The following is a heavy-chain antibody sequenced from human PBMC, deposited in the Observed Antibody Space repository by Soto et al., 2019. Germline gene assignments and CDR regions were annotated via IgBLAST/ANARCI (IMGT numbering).Heavy chain of an antibody. V-gene: IGHV4-34*01. CDR2: INHSGST. CDR1: GGSFSGYY. Sequence: SETLSLTCAVYGGSFSGYYWSWIRQPPGKGLEWIGEINHSGSTNYNPSLKSRVTISVDTSKNQFSLKLSSVTAADTAVYYCARARYSSSWFFDYWGQGTLVTVSS. J-gene: IGHJ4*02. CDR3: ARARYSSSWFFDY. D-gene: IGHD6-13*01.